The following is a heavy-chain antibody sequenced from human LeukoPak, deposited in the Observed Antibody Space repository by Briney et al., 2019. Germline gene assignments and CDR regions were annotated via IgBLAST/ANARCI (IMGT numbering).Heavy chain of an antibody. J-gene: IGHJ4*02. CDR1: GFTVSSNY. CDR3: AKVGVVITVFSFDY. CDR2: IYSGGST. V-gene: IGHV3-53*01. D-gene: IGHD3-22*01. Sequence: GGSLRLSCAASGFTVSSNYMSWVRQAPGKGLEWVSVIYSGGSTYYADSVKGRFTISRDNSKNTLYLQMNSLRAEDTAVYYCAKVGVVITVFSFDYWAREPWSPSPQ.